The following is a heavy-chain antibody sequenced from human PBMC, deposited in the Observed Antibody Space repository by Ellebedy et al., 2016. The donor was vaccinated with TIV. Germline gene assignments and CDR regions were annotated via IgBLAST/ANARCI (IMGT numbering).Heavy chain of an antibody. CDR3: ARAIGVADCS. CDR1: GFPLSSSV. CDR2: ISHDEGDK. Sequence: PGGSLRLSCAVSGFPLSSSVMHWVRQAPGKGLEWVALISHDEGDKQYADSVRGRATLSRDLSKNTVYLHMDSLREDDTAVYYCARAIGVADCSWGQGTLVTVSS. V-gene: IGHV3-30*03. J-gene: IGHJ5*02. D-gene: IGHD2-21*02.